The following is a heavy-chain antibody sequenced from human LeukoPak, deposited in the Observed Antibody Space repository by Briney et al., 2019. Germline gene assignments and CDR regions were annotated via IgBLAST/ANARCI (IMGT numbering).Heavy chain of an antibody. D-gene: IGHD3-22*01. Sequence: RASVKVSCKASGYTFTNYYIHWVRQAPGQGLEWMGIINPSGGSTSYAQKFQGRVTMTRDMSTSTVYMELSSLRSEDTAVYYCARERTQMGITMISYWGQGTLVTVSS. J-gene: IGHJ4*02. CDR2: INPSGGST. CDR3: ARERTQMGITMISY. V-gene: IGHV1-46*01. CDR1: GYTFTNYY.